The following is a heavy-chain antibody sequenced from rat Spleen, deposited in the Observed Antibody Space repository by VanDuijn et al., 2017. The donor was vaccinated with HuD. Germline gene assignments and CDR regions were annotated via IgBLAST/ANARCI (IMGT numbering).Heavy chain of an antibody. V-gene: IGHV5-17*01. J-gene: IGHJ2*01. CDR3: ARHRLLHLDY. CDR2: ITNTGGST. Sequence: EVQLVESGGGLVQPGKSLKFSCTASRFTFSDYAMAWVRQAPGKGLEWVASITNTGGSTYYPDSVKGRFTISRDNAKSTLYLQMDSLRSEDTATYYCARHRLLHLDYWGQGVMVTVSS. CDR1: RFTFSDYA. D-gene: IGHD1-1*01.